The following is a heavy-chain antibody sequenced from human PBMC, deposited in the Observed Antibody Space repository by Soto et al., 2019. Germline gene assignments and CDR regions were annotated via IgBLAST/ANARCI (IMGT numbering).Heavy chain of an antibody. CDR3: AADQDCTSTSCYPYNFDS. J-gene: IGHJ4*02. D-gene: IGHD2-2*01. CDR1: GFTFTSSA. CDR2: IVVGSDNT. V-gene: IGHV1-58*01. Sequence: ASVKVSCKASGFTFTSSAVQWVRQARGQRLEWIGWIVVGSDNTNYAQKFQERVTITRDMSTSTAYMELSSLRSEDTAVYYCAADQDCTSTSCYPYNFDSWGQGTLVTVSS.